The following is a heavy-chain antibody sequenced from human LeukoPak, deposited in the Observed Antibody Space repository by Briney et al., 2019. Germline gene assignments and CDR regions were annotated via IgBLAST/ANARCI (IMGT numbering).Heavy chain of an antibody. CDR2: MSPNSGNT. V-gene: IGHV1-8*02. CDR3: ARSSISVSLDY. CDR1: GYTFTSYD. D-gene: IGHD2-2*01. J-gene: IGHJ4*02. Sequence: ASVKVSCKASGYTFTSYDINWVRQATGQGLEWMGWMSPNSGNTGFAQKFQGRVTMTRNASMSTAYMDLNSLRSDDTAVYYCARSSISVSLDYWGQGTLVTVSS.